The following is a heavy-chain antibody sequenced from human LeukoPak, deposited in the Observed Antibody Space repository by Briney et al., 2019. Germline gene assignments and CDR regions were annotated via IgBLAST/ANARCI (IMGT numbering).Heavy chain of an antibody. CDR2: INHSGST. J-gene: IGHJ4*02. Sequence: SETLSLTCAVYGGSFSGYYWSRIRQPPGKGLEWIGEINHSGSTNYNPSLKSRVTISVDTSKNQFSLKLSSVTAADTAVYYCARGPTPAVAGSYYFDYWGQGTLVTLSS. CDR3: ARGPTPAVAGSYYFDY. D-gene: IGHD6-19*01. V-gene: IGHV4-34*01. CDR1: GGSFSGYY.